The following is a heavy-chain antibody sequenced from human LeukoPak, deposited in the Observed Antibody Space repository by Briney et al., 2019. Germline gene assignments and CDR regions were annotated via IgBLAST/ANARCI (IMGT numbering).Heavy chain of an antibody. Sequence: TGGSLRLSCAASGFTFSSHWMHWVRQAPGKGLVWVSRINSDGSSTDYADSVKGRFTISRDNSRNTLYLQMNSLRAEDTAIYYCAKGGPQFFDYWGQGTLVTVSS. V-gene: IGHV3-74*01. CDR2: INSDGSST. CDR3: AKGGPQFFDY. J-gene: IGHJ4*02. D-gene: IGHD5-24*01. CDR1: GFTFSSHW.